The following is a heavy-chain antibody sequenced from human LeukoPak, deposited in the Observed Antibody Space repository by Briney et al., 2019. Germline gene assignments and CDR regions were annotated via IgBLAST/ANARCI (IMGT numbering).Heavy chain of an antibody. D-gene: IGHD6-19*01. CDR1: GFTFSNYW. V-gene: IGHV3-74*01. CDR3: ATVGSSASENY. J-gene: IGHJ4*02. CDR2: ISWNSGSI. Sequence: GGSLRLSCAASGFTFSNYWMNWVRQVPGKGLEWVSGISWNSGSIGYADSVKGRFTISRDNAKNTLYLQMNSLRAEDTAVYYCATVGSSASENYWGQGTLVTVSS.